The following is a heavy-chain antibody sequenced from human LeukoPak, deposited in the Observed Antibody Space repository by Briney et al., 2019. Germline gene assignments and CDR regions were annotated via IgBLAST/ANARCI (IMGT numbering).Heavy chain of an antibody. D-gene: IGHD2-2*01. V-gene: IGHV3-74*01. CDR1: GFSLSNYW. J-gene: IGHJ3*02. CDR2: INGDGSST. Sequence: GGSLRLSCAASGFSLSNYWMHWVRQPPGEGLVWVSQINGDGSSTHYADSVRGRFTISRDNAKNMLYLQTNSLRVEDTAVYYCARGGMPVAFDIWGQGTIV. CDR3: ARGGMPVAFDI.